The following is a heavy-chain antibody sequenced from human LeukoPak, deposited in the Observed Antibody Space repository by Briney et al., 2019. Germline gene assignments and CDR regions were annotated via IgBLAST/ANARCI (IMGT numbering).Heavy chain of an antibody. J-gene: IGHJ3*02. Sequence: GGSLRLSCAASGFTFSSYEMNWVRQAPGKGLEWVSYISSSGSTIYYADSVKGRFTISRDNAKNSLYLQMNSLRAEDTAVYYCASSSSWSTGDAFDIWGQGTMVTVSS. CDR1: GFTFSSYE. D-gene: IGHD6-13*01. CDR2: ISSSGSTI. CDR3: ASSSSWSTGDAFDI. V-gene: IGHV3-48*03.